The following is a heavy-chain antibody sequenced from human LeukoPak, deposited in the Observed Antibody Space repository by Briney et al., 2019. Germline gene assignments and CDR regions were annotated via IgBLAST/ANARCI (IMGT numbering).Heavy chain of an antibody. V-gene: IGHV3-53*05. CDR1: GFTVSSNY. J-gene: IGHJ6*03. Sequence: RPGGSLTLSCAASGFTVSSNYMSWVRQAPGKGLEWVSAISGSAGNTYYAVSVKGRFTISRDNSKNTLYLQLNSLRAEDTAVYYCARAAQNYDFWSGTLYYYMDVWGKGTTVTVSS. CDR2: ISGSAGNT. D-gene: IGHD3-3*01. CDR3: ARAAQNYDFWSGTLYYYMDV.